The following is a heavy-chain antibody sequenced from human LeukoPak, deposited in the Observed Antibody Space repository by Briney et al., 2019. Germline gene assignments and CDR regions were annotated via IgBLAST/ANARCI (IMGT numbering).Heavy chain of an antibody. CDR2: ISTYNGNT. Sequence: ASVKVSCKASGYTFTSYGISWVRQAPGQGLEWMGWISTYNGNTNYAQKPQGRVTMTTDTSTSTAYMELRSLRSDDTAVYYCARDSSGYYVSYYYYGMDVWGQGTTVTVSS. CDR1: GYTFTSYG. CDR3: ARDSSGYYVSYYYYGMDV. V-gene: IGHV1-18*01. D-gene: IGHD3-22*01. J-gene: IGHJ6*02.